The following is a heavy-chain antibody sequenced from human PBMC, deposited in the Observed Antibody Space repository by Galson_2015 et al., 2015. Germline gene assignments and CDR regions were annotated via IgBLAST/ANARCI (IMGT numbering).Heavy chain of an antibody. CDR3: ARADFCDSEQEYDS. CDR1: GFAFNLYR. CDR2: ISSHSNYI. V-gene: IGHV3-21*01. Sequence: SLRLSCAASGFAFNLYRMTWVRQAPGRGLEWVASISSHSNYIDYADSIKGRFTISRDNAKNSLYLQMDSLRAEDTAVYYCARADFCDSEQEYDSWGQGTLVTVSS. D-gene: IGHD3-22*01. J-gene: IGHJ4*02.